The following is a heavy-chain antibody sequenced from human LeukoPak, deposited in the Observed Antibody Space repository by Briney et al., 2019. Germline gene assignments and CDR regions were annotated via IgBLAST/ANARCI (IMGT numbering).Heavy chain of an antibody. V-gene: IGHV4-31*03. CDR3: ARERTGGDDVNYYYYYYMDV. CDR2: MAYSGCT. Sequence: SETLSLTCTVSGGSINSGGHYWTWMRQHPGKGLEGIGYMAYSGCTYYKSSLQSRVTISVDTAKNQFSLKLPSVTAADTAVYYCARERTGGDDVNYYYYYYMDVWGKGTTVTVSS. D-gene: IGHD5-12*01. CDR1: GGSINSGGHY. J-gene: IGHJ6*03.